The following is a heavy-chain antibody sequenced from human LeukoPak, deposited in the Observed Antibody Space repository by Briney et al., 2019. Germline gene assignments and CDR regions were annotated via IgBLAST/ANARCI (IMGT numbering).Heavy chain of an antibody. D-gene: IGHD2-2*01. Sequence: SVKVSCKASGGTFSSYTISWVRQAPGQGLEWMGRIIPILGIANYAQKFQGRVTITADKSTNKAYMEPSSLRSEDTAVYYCASKERPAAMQDYSMYYYYYYMDVWGKGTTVTVSS. V-gene: IGHV1-69*02. J-gene: IGHJ6*03. CDR3: ASKERPAAMQDYSMYYYYYYMDV. CDR1: GGTFSSYT. CDR2: IIPILGIA.